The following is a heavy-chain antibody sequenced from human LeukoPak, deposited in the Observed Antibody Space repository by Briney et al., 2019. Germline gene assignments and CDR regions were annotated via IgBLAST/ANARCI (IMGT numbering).Heavy chain of an antibody. CDR3: ARMEKFYYGSGGFSPPLMDV. Sequence: GSLRLSCVASGLNFNSHTMKWVRQAPGKGLEWVSSISSDSNSIYHADSVKGRFTISRDNAKNSLYLQMNSLRAEDTAVYYCARMEKFYYGSGGFSPPLMDVWGQGTTVIVSS. J-gene: IGHJ6*02. CDR1: GLNFNSHT. D-gene: IGHD3-10*01. CDR2: ISSDSNSI. V-gene: IGHV3-21*01.